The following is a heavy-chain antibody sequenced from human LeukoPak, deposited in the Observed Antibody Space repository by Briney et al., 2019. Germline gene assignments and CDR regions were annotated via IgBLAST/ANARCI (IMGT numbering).Heavy chain of an antibody. V-gene: IGHV1-24*01. CDR3: ATGGAVAGSYYFDY. D-gene: IGHD6-19*01. CDR2: FDPEDGET. J-gene: IGHJ4*02. Sequence: GAPVKVSCKVSGYTLTELSMHWVRQAPGKGLEWMGGFDPEDGETIYAQKFQGRVTMTEDTSTDTAYMELSSLRSEDTAVYYCATGGAVAGSYYFDYWGQGTLVTVSS. CDR1: GYTLTELS.